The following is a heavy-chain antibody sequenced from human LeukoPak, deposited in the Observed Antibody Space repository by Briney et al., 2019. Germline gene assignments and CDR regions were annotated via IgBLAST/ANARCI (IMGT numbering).Heavy chain of an antibody. CDR1: GFTFSSYS. V-gene: IGHV3-21*01. Sequence: GGSLRLSCAASGFTFSSYSMNWVRQAPGKGLEWVSSISSSSSYIYYADSVKGRFTISRDNAKNSLYLQMNSLRAEDTAVYYCARDAIPLFPHDYWGQGTPVTVSS. CDR2: ISSSSSYI. J-gene: IGHJ4*02. CDR3: ARDAIPLFPHDY. D-gene: IGHD2-21*01.